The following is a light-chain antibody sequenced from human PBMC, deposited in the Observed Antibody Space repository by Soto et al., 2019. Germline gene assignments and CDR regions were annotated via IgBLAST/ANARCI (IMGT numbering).Light chain of an antibody. CDR1: QSISNH. Sequence: DIQLTQSPSSLSASVEDRVIITCRASQSISNHLNWYQQKPGKASKLLIFAASSLQSGVPSRFSGSRSGPDFTLTISSRQPEDFASDYCQQSYSSPPTFGQGTKVEIK. CDR2: AAS. CDR3: QQSYSSPPT. V-gene: IGKV1-39*01. J-gene: IGKJ1*01.